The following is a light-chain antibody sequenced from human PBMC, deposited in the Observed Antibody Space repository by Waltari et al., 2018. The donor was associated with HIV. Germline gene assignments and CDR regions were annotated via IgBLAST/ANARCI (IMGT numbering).Light chain of an antibody. Sequence: VVMTQSPLSLPVTLGQPASISCSSTQTLLYSDRNTYLRCFHQRPGQSPRRLVYNVSIRDSGVPDRFSGSGSCTDFTRRISRVDAEDVGTYYCMQGTYWPRTFGQGTKVEIK. CDR3: MQGTYWPRT. V-gene: IGKV2-30*01. CDR1: QTLLYSDRNTY. CDR2: NVS. J-gene: IGKJ1*01.